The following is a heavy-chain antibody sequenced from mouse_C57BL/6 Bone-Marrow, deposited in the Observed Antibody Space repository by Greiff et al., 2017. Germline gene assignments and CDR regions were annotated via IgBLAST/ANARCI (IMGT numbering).Heavy chain of an antibody. D-gene: IGHD1-1*01. CDR2: ISNLAYSI. CDR1: GFTFSDYG. Sequence: EVQGVESGGGLVQPGGSLKLSCAASGFTFSDYGMAWVRQAPRKGPEWVAFISNLAYSIYYADTVTGRFTISRENAKNTLYLEMSILRSEDTAMYYCARRAYGSIWYFDVWGTGTTVTVSS. CDR3: ARRAYGSIWYFDV. J-gene: IGHJ1*03. V-gene: IGHV5-15*01.